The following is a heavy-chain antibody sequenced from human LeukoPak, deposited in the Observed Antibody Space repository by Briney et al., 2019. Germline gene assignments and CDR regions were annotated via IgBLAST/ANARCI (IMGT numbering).Heavy chain of an antibody. J-gene: IGHJ4*02. Sequence: GGSLRLSCAASGFTFSSYAMSWVRQAPGKGLEWVSVISGSGGNTYYADSVKGRFTISRDNSKNTLYLQMNSLRAEDTAVYYCARDRAPAITMVRGPLDYWGQGTLVTVSS. CDR2: ISGSGGNT. V-gene: IGHV3-23*01. CDR1: GFTFSSYA. D-gene: IGHD3-10*01. CDR3: ARDRAPAITMVRGPLDY.